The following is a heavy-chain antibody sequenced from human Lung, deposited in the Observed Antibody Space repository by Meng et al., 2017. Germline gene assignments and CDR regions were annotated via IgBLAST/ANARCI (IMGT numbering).Heavy chain of an antibody. J-gene: IGHJ4*02. V-gene: IGHV4-34*12. CDR3: VRRTYSSGWYFDY. D-gene: IGHD6-19*01. CDR1: GGSFSGYY. Sequence: QVPLHQWGRGLLKPSETPSLTCAVYGGSFSGYYWSWIRQPPGKGLEWIGEIIDSGSTNYNPSLKSRVTISVDTSKNQFSLRVTSVTAADRAVYYCVRRTYSSGWYFDYWGQGTLVTVSS. CDR2: IIDSGST.